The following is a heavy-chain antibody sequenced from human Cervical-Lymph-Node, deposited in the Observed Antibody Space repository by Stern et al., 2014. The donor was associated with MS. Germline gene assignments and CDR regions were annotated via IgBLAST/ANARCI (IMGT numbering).Heavy chain of an antibody. Sequence: QVQLVQSGSELKKPGASVKVSCKASGYSFTHFALNWVRHAPGQGLQWMGWINTNTGNPSYAQAFTGRFVFSLDTSVSTAYLQISSLKSEDTAVFYCARDPHDYGDRFDYWGQGTLGTVSP. CDR2: INTNTGNP. V-gene: IGHV7-4-1*02. CDR1: GYSFTHFA. J-gene: IGHJ4*02. CDR3: ARDPHDYGDRFDY. D-gene: IGHD4-17*01.